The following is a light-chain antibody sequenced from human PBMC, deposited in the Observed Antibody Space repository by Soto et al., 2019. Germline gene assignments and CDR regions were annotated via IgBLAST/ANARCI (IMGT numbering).Light chain of an antibody. CDR2: LGS. V-gene: IGKV2-28*01. J-gene: IGKJ1*01. CDR1: ESLLHSNGYNY. Sequence: DIVMTQSPLSLPVAPGEPASISCRSSESLLHSNGYNYLDWYLQKPGQSPQLLILLGSNRASGVPDRFSGSGSGTDFTLKIIRVEAEDVGVYYCMQALQAPLTFGQGTKVQIK. CDR3: MQALQAPLT.